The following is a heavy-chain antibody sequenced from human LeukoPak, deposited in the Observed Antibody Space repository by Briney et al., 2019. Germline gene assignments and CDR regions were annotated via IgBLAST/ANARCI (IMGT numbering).Heavy chain of an antibody. Sequence: GGSLRLSCAASGFIFSAYEMDWVRQAPGEGPEWISFISSDGRTIYYADSVKGRFTISRDNAKNSLYLQMNSLRAEDTAVYYCAKPTAGQWLAPFDYWGQGTLVTVSS. CDR3: AKPTAGQWLAPFDY. D-gene: IGHD6-19*01. CDR2: ISSDGRTI. J-gene: IGHJ4*02. CDR1: GFIFSAYE. V-gene: IGHV3-48*03.